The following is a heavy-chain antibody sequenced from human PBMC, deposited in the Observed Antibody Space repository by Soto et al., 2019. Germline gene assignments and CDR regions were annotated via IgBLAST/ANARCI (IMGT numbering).Heavy chain of an antibody. D-gene: IGHD2-8*01. Sequence: QVQLVQSGAELRKPGASVRVSCKPSGYTFTSLDIHWVRQAPGQGLEWMGWIEPRTGSRRYAQKFQGRVTMSRDTSTSTVYMELNSLTSDDTAFYYCARGDNGAVDYWGQGTLVTVSS. CDR2: IEPRTGSR. J-gene: IGHJ4*02. V-gene: IGHV1-2*02. CDR3: ARGDNGAVDY. CDR1: GYTFTSLD.